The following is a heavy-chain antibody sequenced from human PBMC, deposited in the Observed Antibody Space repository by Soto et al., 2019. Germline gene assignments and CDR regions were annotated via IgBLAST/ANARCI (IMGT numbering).Heavy chain of an antibody. CDR1: GFTLSSSW. J-gene: IGHJ4*02. CDR3: ARGPSGWFGYDY. V-gene: IGHV3-74*01. CDR2: INSGASTT. D-gene: IGHD6-19*01. Sequence: TGGALRLSRAASGFTLSSSWMHWVRQAPGKGLVWVSRINSGASTTNYADSVKGRFTISRDNAKNTLYLQMDSLTAEDTAVYYCARGPSGWFGYDYWGQGTLVTVSS.